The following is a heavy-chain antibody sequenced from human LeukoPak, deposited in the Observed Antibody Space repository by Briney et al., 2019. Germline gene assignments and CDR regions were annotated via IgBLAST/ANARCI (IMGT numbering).Heavy chain of an antibody. CDR2: IYPGDSDT. D-gene: IGHD3-10*01. CDR1: GYSFTSYW. CDR3: AGLYGSGSYYNRLGFDY. Sequence: GESLKISCKGSGYSFTSYWIGWVRQMPGKGLEWMGIIYPGDSDTRYSPSFQGQVTISADKSISTAYLQWSSLKASDTAMYYCAGLYGSGSYYNRLGFDYWGQGTLVTVSS. V-gene: IGHV5-51*01. J-gene: IGHJ4*02.